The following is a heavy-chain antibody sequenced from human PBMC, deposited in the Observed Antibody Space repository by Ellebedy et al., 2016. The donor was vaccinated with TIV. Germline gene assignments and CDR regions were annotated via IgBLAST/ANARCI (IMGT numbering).Heavy chain of an antibody. Sequence: GESLKISCAASGFTISRHWMSCVRQGPGKGLEWVANINQDGGEKNYVDSVRGRFTISRDNAKNSLYLQMNSLRAEDTAVYYCARLIGGTCQCAFDIWGQGTMVTVSS. V-gene: IGHV3-7*01. CDR1: GFTISRHW. CDR2: INQDGGEK. CDR3: ARLIGGTCQCAFDI. J-gene: IGHJ3*02. D-gene: IGHD2-15*01.